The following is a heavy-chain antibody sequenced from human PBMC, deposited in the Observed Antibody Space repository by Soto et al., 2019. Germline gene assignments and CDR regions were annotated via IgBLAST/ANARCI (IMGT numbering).Heavy chain of an antibody. V-gene: IGHV4-30-4*01. CDR1: GGSISSGNYY. CDR3: ARYLSDYNGMDV. J-gene: IGHJ6*02. Sequence: QVQLQESGPGLVKPSQTLSLTCTVSGGSISSGNYYWCWIRQPPGKGLEWIGYISHSGTTYYNPSRKSRITISVDTSKNQFYLKLSSVTAADTAVYYCARYLSDYNGMDVWGPGTTVPVSS. CDR2: ISHSGTT. D-gene: IGHD3-16*02.